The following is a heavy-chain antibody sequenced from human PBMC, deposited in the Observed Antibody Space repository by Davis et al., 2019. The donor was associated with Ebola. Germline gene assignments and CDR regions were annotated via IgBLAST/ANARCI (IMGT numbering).Heavy chain of an antibody. CDR2: ISSSGSTI. Sequence: GGSLRLSCAASGFTFSVYYMSWIRQAPGKGLEWVSYISSSGSTIYYADSVKGRFTISRDNSKNTLYLQMNSLRAEDTAVYYCARDRGDSSGYYYFDYWGQGTLVTVSS. D-gene: IGHD3-22*01. V-gene: IGHV3-11*04. CDR3: ARDRGDSSGYYYFDY. CDR1: GFTFSVYY. J-gene: IGHJ4*02.